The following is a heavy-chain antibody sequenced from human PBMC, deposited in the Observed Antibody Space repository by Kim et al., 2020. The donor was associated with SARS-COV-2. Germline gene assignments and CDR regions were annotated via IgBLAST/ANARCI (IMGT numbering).Heavy chain of an antibody. CDR3: ARRSRSMVRGKFDY. Sequence: SPSVQGQVTISAAKSISTAYLQWSSLKASDTAMYYCARRSRSMVRGKFDYWGQGTLVTVSS. D-gene: IGHD3-10*01. J-gene: IGHJ4*02. V-gene: IGHV5-51*01.